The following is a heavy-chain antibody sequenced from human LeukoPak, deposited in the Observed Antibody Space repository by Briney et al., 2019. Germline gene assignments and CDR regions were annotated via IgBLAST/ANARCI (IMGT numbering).Heavy chain of an antibody. D-gene: IGHD6-19*01. Sequence: GGSLRLSCAASGFTFSSYWMSWVRQAPGKGLEGVAHIKQDGREKYYVDSVKGRFTISRDNAKNSLYLQMNSLRAEDTAVYYCARDLVAVAGEFDYWGQGTLVTVSS. J-gene: IGHJ4*02. CDR2: IKQDGREK. CDR1: GFTFSSYW. V-gene: IGHV3-7*03. CDR3: ARDLVAVAGEFDY.